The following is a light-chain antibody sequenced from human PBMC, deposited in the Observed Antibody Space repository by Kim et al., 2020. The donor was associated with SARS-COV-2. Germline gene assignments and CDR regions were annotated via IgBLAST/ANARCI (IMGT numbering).Light chain of an antibody. V-gene: IGKV2-30*01. J-gene: IGKJ1*01. Sequence: PACVSCGSSQSLVNSDGSTDLTWFHQRPGQSPRRLVYKVSSRDCGVPDRFSGSGSGTDFTLKISRVEAEDVGIYYCMQDTHWPPTFGQGTKVDIK. CDR2: KVS. CDR3: MQDTHWPPT. CDR1: QSLVNSDGSTD.